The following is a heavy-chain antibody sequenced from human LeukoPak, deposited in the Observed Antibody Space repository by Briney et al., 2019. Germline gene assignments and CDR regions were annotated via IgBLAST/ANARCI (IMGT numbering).Heavy chain of an antibody. CDR2: IRYDGSNK. CDR3: AKDHEQQLVPDY. J-gene: IGHJ4*02. D-gene: IGHD6-13*01. CDR1: GFTFSSYG. V-gene: IGHV3-30*02. Sequence: PGGSLRLSCAASGFTFSSYGMHWVRRAPGKGLEWVAFIRYDGSNKYYADSVKGRFTISRDNSKNTLYLQMNSLRAEDTAVYYCAKDHEQQLVPDYWGQGTLVTVSS.